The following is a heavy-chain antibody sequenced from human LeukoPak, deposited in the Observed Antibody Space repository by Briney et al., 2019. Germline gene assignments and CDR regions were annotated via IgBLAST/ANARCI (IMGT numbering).Heavy chain of an antibody. Sequence: SETLSLTCSASGSSISSNYWSWIRQPPGKGLEWIGYIYYSGSTNYNPSLKSRATISVDTSKNQFSLKLRSVTAADTAVYYCARDGHSSGWSAAFDIWGQGTMVTVS. V-gene: IGHV4-59*01. J-gene: IGHJ3*02. CDR1: GSSISSNY. CDR2: IYYSGST. D-gene: IGHD6-19*01. CDR3: ARDGHSSGWSAAFDI.